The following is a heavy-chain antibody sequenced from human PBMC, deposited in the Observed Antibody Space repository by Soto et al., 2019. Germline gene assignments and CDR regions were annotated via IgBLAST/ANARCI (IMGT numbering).Heavy chain of an antibody. CDR2: ISWNSGSI. Sequence: EVQLVESGGGLVQPGRSLRLSCAASGFTFDDYAMHWVRQAPGKGLEWVSGISWNSGSIGYADSVKGRFTISRDNAKNSLYLQMNSLRAEDTALYYCAKDKRSSGWFGWFDPWGQGTLVTVSS. CDR1: GFTFDDYA. D-gene: IGHD6-19*01. J-gene: IGHJ5*02. CDR3: AKDKRSSGWFGWFDP. V-gene: IGHV3-9*01.